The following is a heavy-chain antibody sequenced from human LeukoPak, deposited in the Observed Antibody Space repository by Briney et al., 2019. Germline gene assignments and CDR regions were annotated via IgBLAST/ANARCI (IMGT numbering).Heavy chain of an antibody. Sequence: SETLSLTCAVYGGSFSGYYWSWIRQPPGKGLEWIGEINHSGSTNYNPSLKSRVTISVGTSKNQFPLKLSSVTAADTAVYYCARGGTGLRYFDWFLDAFDIWGQGTMVTVSS. J-gene: IGHJ3*02. V-gene: IGHV4-34*01. CDR1: GGSFSGYY. CDR3: ARGGTGLRYFDWFLDAFDI. D-gene: IGHD3-9*01. CDR2: INHSGST.